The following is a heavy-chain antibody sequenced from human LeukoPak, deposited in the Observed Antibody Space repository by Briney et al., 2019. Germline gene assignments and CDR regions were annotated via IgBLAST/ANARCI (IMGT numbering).Heavy chain of an antibody. D-gene: IGHD5-12*01. Sequence: ASVKVSCKASGGTFSSYAISWVRQAPGQGLEWVAWISTFNDNTNYAQKLQGRVTLTTDTSTSTVYMEMRSLRSDDTAMYYCAREASGYDSAFDYWGQGTLVTVSS. CDR3: AREASGYDSAFDY. V-gene: IGHV1-18*01. CDR2: ISTFNDNT. CDR1: GGTFSSYA. J-gene: IGHJ4*02.